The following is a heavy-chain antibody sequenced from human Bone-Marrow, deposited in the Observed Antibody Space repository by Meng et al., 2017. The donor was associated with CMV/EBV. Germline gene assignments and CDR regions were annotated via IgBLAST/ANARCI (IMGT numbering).Heavy chain of an antibody. CDR3: AREGDSSFFDY. CDR1: GFTFDDYG. J-gene: IGHJ4*02. Sequence: GESLKISCAASGFTFDDYGMSWVRQAPGKGLEWVSGINWNGGSTGYADSVKGRFTISRDNAKNSLYLQMNSLRAEDTALYYCAREGDSSFFDYWGQGTRVTVSS. CDR2: INWNGGST. V-gene: IGHV3-20*04. D-gene: IGHD6-6*01.